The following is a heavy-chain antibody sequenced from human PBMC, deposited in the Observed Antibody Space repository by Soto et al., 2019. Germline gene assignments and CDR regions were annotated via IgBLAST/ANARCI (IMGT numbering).Heavy chain of an antibody. CDR1: GGSISGYY. CDR3: AAPPRY. V-gene: IGHV4-59*01. CDR2: IYSSGST. J-gene: IGHJ4*02. D-gene: IGHD6-6*01. Sequence: SETLSLTCTVSGGSISGYYWSWIRQPPGKGLQWIGYIYSSGSTNYNPSLKSRVTISVDTSKNQFSMKLTSVTAADTAVYYCAAPPRYWGQGTLVTVPS.